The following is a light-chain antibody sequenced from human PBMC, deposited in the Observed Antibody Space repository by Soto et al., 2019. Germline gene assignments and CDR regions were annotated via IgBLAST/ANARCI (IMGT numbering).Light chain of an antibody. Sequence: EIVLTQSPGTLSLSPGERATLSCRASQSVSSSYLAWYQQKPGQPPRLLIYGASSRATGIPDRFSGSGSGTAFTLTISRLEPADFAVYYCQQYGSSLLFTFGPGTKVDIK. J-gene: IGKJ3*01. V-gene: IGKV3-20*01. CDR2: GAS. CDR1: QSVSSSY. CDR3: QQYGSSLLFT.